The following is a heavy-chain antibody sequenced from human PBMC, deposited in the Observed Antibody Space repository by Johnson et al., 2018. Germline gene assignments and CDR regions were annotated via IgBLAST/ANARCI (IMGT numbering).Heavy chain of an antibody. J-gene: IGHJ6*03. V-gene: IGHV3-33*06. D-gene: IGHD1-26*01. CDR3: AKDRATVGAKLRYYYYMDV. Sequence: QVQLVESGVGVVQPGRSLRLSCAASEFTFSPYGMHWVRQAPGKGLEWVAVIWYDGSNKYYADSVKGRFTISRDNSKNTLDLQMNRLRAEDTAVYYCAKDRATVGAKLRYYYYMDVWGKGTTVTVSS. CDR2: IWYDGSNK. CDR1: EFTFSPYG.